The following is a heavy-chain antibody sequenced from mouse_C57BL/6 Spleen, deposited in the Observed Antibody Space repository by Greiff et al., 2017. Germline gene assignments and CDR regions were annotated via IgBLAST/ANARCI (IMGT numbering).Heavy chain of an antibody. J-gene: IGHJ2*01. V-gene: IGHV14-4*01. CDR3: TVYGSSLDY. Sequence: VQLKQSGAELVRPGASVKLSCTASGFNIKDDYMHWVKQRPEQGLEWIGWIDPENGDTEYASKFQGKATITADTSSNTAYLQLSSLTSEDTAVYYCTVYGSSLDYWGQGTTLTVSS. CDR2: IDPENGDT. D-gene: IGHD1-1*01. CDR1: GFNIKDDY.